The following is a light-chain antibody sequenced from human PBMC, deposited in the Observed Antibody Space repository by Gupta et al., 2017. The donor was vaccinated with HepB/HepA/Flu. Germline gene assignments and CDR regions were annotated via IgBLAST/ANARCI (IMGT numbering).Light chain of an antibody. CDR2: GAS. V-gene: IGKV3-15*01. Sequence: QSPATLSVSPGERATLSCWASQGANRNVAWYQQKPGQAPRLLIYGASTRATGIPVRFSGSASGTDFTLTISSLQSEDAAMYHCQQYNTCPLTFGGGTKVEIK. CDR3: QQYNTCPLT. CDR1: QGANRN. J-gene: IGKJ4*01.